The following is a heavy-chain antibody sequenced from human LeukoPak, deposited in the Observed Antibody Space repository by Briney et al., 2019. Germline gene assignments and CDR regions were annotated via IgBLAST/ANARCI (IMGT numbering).Heavy chain of an antibody. D-gene: IGHD6-13*01. V-gene: IGHV1-46*01. Sequence: ASVKISCKASGYTFSSNHIHCVRQAPGQGLEWMGVINPSGDSTSYAQKFQGRVTMTRDTSTSTVYMELSSLRSEDTAIYYCAKLAASETGEGSWGQGTLVTVSS. J-gene: IGHJ5*02. CDR1: GYTFSSNH. CDR2: INPSGDST. CDR3: AKLAASETGEGS.